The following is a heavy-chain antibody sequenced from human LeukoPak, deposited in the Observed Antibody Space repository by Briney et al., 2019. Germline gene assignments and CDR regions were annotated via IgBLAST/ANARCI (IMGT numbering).Heavy chain of an antibody. J-gene: IGHJ4*02. V-gene: IGHV3-30-3*01. CDR2: ISYEGSKQ. Sequence: GKSLTLSCAASGFIFSTYTMHWVRQAPGKGLEWVALISYEGSKQDFADSVKGRFTISRDNSQNTLYLEINSLRTEDTAVYYCARAPYTSGWYFAFDYWGQGTLVTVSS. CDR1: GFIFSTYT. D-gene: IGHD6-19*01. CDR3: ARAPYTSGWYFAFDY.